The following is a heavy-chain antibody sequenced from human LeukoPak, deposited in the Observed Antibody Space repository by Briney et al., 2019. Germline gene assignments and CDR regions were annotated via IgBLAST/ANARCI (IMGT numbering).Heavy chain of an antibody. CDR1: QFSFGYYT. CDR3: ARNSSSWYYFDY. J-gene: IGHJ4*02. CDR2: ISSSGRFT. D-gene: IGHD6-13*01. V-gene: IGHV3-21*01. Sequence: GGSLRLSCAASQFSFGYYTMNWVRQAQGKGLEWVSSISSSGRFTHYGDAVKGRFTISRDNAKNSLYLQMNSLRADDTAVYCCARNSSSWYYFDYWGQGTLVTVSS.